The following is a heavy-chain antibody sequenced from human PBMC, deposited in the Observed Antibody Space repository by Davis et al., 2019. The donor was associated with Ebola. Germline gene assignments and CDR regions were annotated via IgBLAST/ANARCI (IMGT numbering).Heavy chain of an antibody. CDR1: EFTFSSHS. D-gene: IGHD3-16*01. Sequence: GESLKISCTDSEFTFSSHSIHWVRQAPGEGLEWVAVISNDGSNKYYADSVKGRFTISRDNSKNTLYLQMNSLRAEDTAVYYCARDRPLDFFFGDYYGMDVWGQGTTVTVSS. J-gene: IGHJ6*02. V-gene: IGHV3-30*04. CDR2: ISNDGSNK. CDR3: ARDRPLDFFFGDYYGMDV.